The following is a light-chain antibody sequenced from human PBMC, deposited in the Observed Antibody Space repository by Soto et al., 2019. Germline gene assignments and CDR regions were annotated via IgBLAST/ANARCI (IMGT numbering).Light chain of an antibody. V-gene: IGKV1-5*03. CDR3: QQYNSYPRT. Sequence: DIQMTQSPSTLSASVGDSVTITCRASQSISTWLAWFQQKPGKAPKFLIYRASSLESGIPSRFSGSGCGTEFTLTISSPQPDNFATYYCQQYNSYPRTFGQGTKVEIK. CDR1: QSISTW. J-gene: IGKJ1*01. CDR2: RAS.